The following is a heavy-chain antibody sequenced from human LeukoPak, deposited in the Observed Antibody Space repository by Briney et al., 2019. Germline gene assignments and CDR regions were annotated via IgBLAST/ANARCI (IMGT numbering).Heavy chain of an antibody. CDR1: GFTFSNYA. J-gene: IGHJ4*02. CDR2: ISVSGSTT. Sequence: GGSLRLSCAASGFTFSNYAMSWVRRAPGKGLNWVSAISVSGSTTYYADSVKGRFTISRDNSKNTLYLQMNSLKTEDTAVYYCTTADPHNWNYGANLDYWGQGTLVTVSS. V-gene: IGHV3-23*01. D-gene: IGHD1-7*01. CDR3: TTADPHNWNYGANLDY.